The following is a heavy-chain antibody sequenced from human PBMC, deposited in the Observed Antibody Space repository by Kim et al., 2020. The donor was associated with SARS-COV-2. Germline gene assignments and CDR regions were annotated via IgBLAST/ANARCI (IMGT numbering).Heavy chain of an antibody. D-gene: IGHD1-26*01. J-gene: IGHJ4*02. CDR3: ARGGSGSLIRRAPFDF. CDR2: ISTTGADI. Sequence: GGSLRLSCATSGFTFSTYDMNWVRQAPGKGLEWVSSISTTGADIYYAASIKGRFTVSRDNAKNSLYLQMDSLIGEDTAVYYCARGGSGSLIRRAPFDFWGQGTLVTVSS. CDR1: GFTFSTYD. V-gene: IGHV3-21*01.